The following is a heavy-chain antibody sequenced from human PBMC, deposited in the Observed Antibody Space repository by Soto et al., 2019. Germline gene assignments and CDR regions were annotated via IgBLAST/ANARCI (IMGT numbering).Heavy chain of an antibody. CDR2: IYYSGST. D-gene: IGHD6-6*01. V-gene: IGHV4-39*01. Sequence: SETLSLTCTVSGGSISSSSYYWGWIRQPPGKGLEWIGSIYYSGSTYYNPSLKSRVTISVDTSKNQFSLKLSSVTAADTAVYYCARIAARHRRYWFDPWGQGTLVTVSS. CDR3: ARIAARHRRYWFDP. CDR1: GGSISSSSYY. J-gene: IGHJ5*02.